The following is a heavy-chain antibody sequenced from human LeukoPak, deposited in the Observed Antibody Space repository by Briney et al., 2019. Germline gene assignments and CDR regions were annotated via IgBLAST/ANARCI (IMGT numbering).Heavy chain of an antibody. Sequence: PGGSLRLSCAASGFSFSDYSLNWVRQAPGKGLEWVSYISSTSRITYYADSVRGRFTVSRDNAKNSLYLQMNSLRAEDTALYHCARGAYYDSSDAFDIWGQGTMATVSS. CDR3: ARGAYYDSSDAFDI. CDR2: ISSTSRIT. D-gene: IGHD3-22*01. J-gene: IGHJ3*02. CDR1: GFSFSDYS. V-gene: IGHV3-48*01.